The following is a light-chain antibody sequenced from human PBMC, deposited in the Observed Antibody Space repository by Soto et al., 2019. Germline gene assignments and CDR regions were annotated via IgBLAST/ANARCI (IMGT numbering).Light chain of an antibody. J-gene: IGKJ3*01. CDR2: GAS. Sequence: EIVLTQSPATLSVPPWERATLSCRASQSVSSSYLAWYQQKPGQAPRLLIYGASSRATGIPDRFSGSGSGTDFTLTISRLEPEDFAVYYCQQYGSSRFTFGPGTKVDIK. V-gene: IGKV3-20*01. CDR3: QQYGSSRFT. CDR1: QSVSSSY.